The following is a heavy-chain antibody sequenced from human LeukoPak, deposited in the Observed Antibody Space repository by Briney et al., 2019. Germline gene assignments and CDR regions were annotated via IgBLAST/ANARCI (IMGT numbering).Heavy chain of an antibody. CDR1: GDSVSSNSAA. D-gene: IGHD2-15*01. V-gene: IGHV6-1*01. J-gene: IGHJ5*02. CDR3: ARESWDIEGYNWFDP. Sequence: SQILSLTCAISGDSVSSNSAAWHWIRQSPSRGLEWLGRTYYRSKWYNDYAVSVKSRITINPDTSKNQFSLQLNSVTPEDTAVYYCARESWDIEGYNWFDPWGQGTLVTVSS. CDR2: TYYRSKWYN.